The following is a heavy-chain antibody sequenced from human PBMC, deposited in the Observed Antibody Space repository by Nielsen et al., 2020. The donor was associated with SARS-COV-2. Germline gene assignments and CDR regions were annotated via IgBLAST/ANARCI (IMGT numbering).Heavy chain of an antibody. CDR1: GFTFSTYG. Sequence: GESLKISCAASGFTFSTYGMHWVRQAPGKGLEWVAAISYDASNKYYVDSVKGRFTISRDNSKNTLYLQMSSLREEDTAVYYCAKDWTAIVVVPSGGVDYWGQGTLVTVSS. J-gene: IGHJ4*02. D-gene: IGHD2-15*01. CDR2: ISYDASNK. V-gene: IGHV3-30*18. CDR3: AKDWTAIVVVPSGGVDY.